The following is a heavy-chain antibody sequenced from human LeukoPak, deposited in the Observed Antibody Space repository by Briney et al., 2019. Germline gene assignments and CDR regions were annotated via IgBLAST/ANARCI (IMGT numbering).Heavy chain of an antibody. V-gene: IGHV4-30-2*01. D-gene: IGHD6-6*01. CDR1: GGSISSGGYS. J-gene: IGHJ4*02. CDR3: ARAYSSSSVHGYYFDY. Sequence: PSETLSLTCAVSGGSISSGGYSWSWIRQPPGKGLEWIGYIYHSGSTYYNPSLKSRVTISVDRSKNQFSLKLSSVTAADTAVYYCARAYSSSSVHGYYFDYWGQGTLVTVS. CDR2: IYHSGST.